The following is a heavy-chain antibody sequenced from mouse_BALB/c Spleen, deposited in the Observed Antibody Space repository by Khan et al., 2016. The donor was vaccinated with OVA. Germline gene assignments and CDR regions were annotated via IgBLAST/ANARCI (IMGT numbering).Heavy chain of an antibody. CDR2: INPYNGGT. D-gene: IGHD4-1*01. Sequence: VQLQQSEPELGKPGASVKMSCKPSGYIFTNYVLHWVKQKPGQGLEWIGYINPYNGGTKYNEKFKGKATLASDKSSITAYLELSSLTSEDSAVYYCARGNWQSYYFDYWGQGTTLTLSS. J-gene: IGHJ2*01. CDR1: GYIFTNYV. V-gene: IGHV1S136*01. CDR3: ARGNWQSYYFDY.